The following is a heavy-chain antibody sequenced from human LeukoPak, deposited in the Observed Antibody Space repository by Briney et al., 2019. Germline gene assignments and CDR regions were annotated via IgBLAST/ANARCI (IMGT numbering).Heavy chain of an antibody. V-gene: IGHV3-30-3*01. CDR1: GFTFSNYA. CDR3: ARGSGRYGSGSYYNSFDY. CDR2: ISYDGSNK. Sequence: GGSLRLSCAASGFTFSNYAMHWVRQAPGKGLEWVAVISYDGSNKYYADSVKGRFTISRDNSKSTLYLQMNSLRAEDTAVYYCARGSGRYGSGSYYNSFDYWGQGTLVTVSS. D-gene: IGHD3-10*01. J-gene: IGHJ4*02.